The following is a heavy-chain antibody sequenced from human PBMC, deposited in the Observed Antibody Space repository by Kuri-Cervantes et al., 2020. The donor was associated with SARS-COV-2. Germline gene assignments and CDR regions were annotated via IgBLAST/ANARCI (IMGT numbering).Heavy chain of an antibody. CDR1: GFTFSSYA. D-gene: IGHD3-10*01. CDR3: AKGGPMVRGEIRNNWFDP. Sequence: GGSLRLSCAASGFTFSSYAMHWVRQAPGKGLEWVAVISYDGSNKYYADSVKGRFTISRDNSKNTLYLQMNSLRAEDTAVYYCAKGGPMVRGEIRNNWFDPWGQGTLVTVSS. V-gene: IGHV3-30*04. J-gene: IGHJ5*02. CDR2: ISYDGSNK.